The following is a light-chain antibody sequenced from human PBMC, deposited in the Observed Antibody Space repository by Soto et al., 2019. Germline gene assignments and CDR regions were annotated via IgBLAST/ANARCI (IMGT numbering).Light chain of an antibody. J-gene: IGKJ1*01. CDR3: QQYGSSPWT. V-gene: IGKV3-20*01. CDR1: QSVSSSH. Sequence: VWTKSPGTLSFSPGERAILSCRASQSVSSSHLAWYQQKPGQAPRLLIYGASSRATGIPDRFSGSGSGTDFTLTISRLEPEDFAVYYCQQYGSSPWTFGQGTKVEIK. CDR2: GAS.